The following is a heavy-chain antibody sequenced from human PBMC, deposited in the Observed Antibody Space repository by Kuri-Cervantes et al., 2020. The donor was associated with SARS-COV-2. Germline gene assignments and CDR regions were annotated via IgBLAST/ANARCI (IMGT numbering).Heavy chain of an antibody. J-gene: IGHJ6*02. CDR1: GGSFSGYY. V-gene: IGHV3-30*18. D-gene: IGHD6-25*01. CDR2: DGNEK. Sequence: LSLTCAVYGGSFSGYYWSWIRQPPGKGLEWVAVDGNEKNYADSVRGRFTISRDNSNNILYLEMTSLRSEDTAVYYCAKEAFQRASGSPRWWAYGMDVWGQGTTVTVSS. CDR3: AKEAFQRASGSPRWWAYGMDV.